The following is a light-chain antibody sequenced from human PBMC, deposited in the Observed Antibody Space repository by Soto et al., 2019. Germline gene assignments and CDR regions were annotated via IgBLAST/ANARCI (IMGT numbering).Light chain of an antibody. J-gene: IGKJ3*01. CDR1: QSVSSSY. V-gene: IGKV3-20*01. Sequence: EIVLTQSPGTLSLSPGERATLSCRASQSVSSSYLAWYQQKPGQAPRLLIYGASSRATGIPDRFSGSGSGTDFTLTICRLEPEDFAVYYCQQYGSSPRFTFGPGPKVDIK. CDR2: GAS. CDR3: QQYGSSPRFT.